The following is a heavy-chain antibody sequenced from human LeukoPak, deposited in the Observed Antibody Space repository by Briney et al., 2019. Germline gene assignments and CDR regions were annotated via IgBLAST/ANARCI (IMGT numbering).Heavy chain of an antibody. J-gene: IGHJ4*02. CDR2: IYYSGST. Sequence: PSETLSLTCTVSGGSISSSSYCWGWIRQPPGKGLEWIGSIYYSGSTYYNPSLKSRVTISVDTSKNQFSLKLSSATATDTAVFYCARQYTGIDYWGQGTLVTVSS. V-gene: IGHV4-39*01. D-gene: IGHD2-2*02. CDR3: ARQYTGIDY. CDR1: GGSISSSSYC.